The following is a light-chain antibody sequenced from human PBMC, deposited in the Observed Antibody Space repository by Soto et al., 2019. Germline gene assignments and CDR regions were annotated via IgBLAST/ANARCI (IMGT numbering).Light chain of an antibody. J-gene: IGKJ3*01. V-gene: IGKV1-39*01. CDR1: QSISSY. Sequence: DIQMTQSPSSLSASVGDRVTITCRASQSISSYLNWYQQKPGKAPKLLIYAASSLQSGVPSRFSGSGSGTDFTLTIGSLQPEDFATYYCQQSYSTPRCTFGPGTKVDIK. CDR2: AAS. CDR3: QQSYSTPRCT.